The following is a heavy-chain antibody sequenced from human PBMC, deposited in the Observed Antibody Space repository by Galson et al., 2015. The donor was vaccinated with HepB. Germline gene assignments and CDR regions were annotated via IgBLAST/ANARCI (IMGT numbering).Heavy chain of an antibody. CDR1: GYTFKDYV. J-gene: IGHJ6*03. CDR3: ARSALRFLDWLPYYDFYYMDV. D-gene: IGHD3-3*01. CDR2: INTNTGKA. Sequence: SVKVSCKASGYTFKDYVINWVRQAPGQGLEWMGWINTNTGKATYGQGSTGRSVFSLDTSVTTAYLQISSLEAEDTAVYYCARSALRFLDWLPYYDFYYMDVWGKGTTVTVSS. V-gene: IGHV7-4-1*02.